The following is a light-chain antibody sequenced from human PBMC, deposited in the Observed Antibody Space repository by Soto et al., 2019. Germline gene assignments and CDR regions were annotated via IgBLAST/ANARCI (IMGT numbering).Light chain of an antibody. J-gene: IGKJ1*01. Sequence: EIVMTQSPATLSVSPGERATLSCRASQSVSSKLAWYQQKPGQAPRLLIYGASTRATGIPARFSGSGSGTEFTPTISSLQSEDFAVYYCQQYNNWPPGTFGQGTKVEIK. CDR2: GAS. CDR3: QQYNNWPPGT. CDR1: QSVSSK. V-gene: IGKV3-15*01.